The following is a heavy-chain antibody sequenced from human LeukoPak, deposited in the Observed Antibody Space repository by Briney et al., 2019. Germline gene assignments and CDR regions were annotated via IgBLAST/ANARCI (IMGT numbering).Heavy chain of an antibody. V-gene: IGHV3-23*01. D-gene: IGHD4-17*01. CDR1: GFTFSNYA. CDR2: ISGSIGST. CDR3: AKGMTTVTTRSPLDH. J-gene: IGHJ4*02. Sequence: GGSLRLSCAASGFTFSNYAMSWVRQAPGKGLEWVSLISGSIGSTSYAGSVKGRFTISRDTSKNTLYLQMNSLRAEDTAIYYCAKGMTTVTTRSPLDHWGQGTLVTVSS.